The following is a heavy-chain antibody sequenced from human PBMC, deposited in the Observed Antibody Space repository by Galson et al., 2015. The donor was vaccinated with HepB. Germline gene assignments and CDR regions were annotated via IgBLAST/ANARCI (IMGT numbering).Heavy chain of an antibody. CDR1: GFTVSSSY. V-gene: IGHV3-66*01. Sequence: SLRLSCAASGFTVSSSYMSWVRQAPGKGLECVSVIYGGGTTYYADSVKGRFTISRDNSKNTLYLEMNSLRAEDTAMYYCARDGSGWYLGYWGQGTLVTVSS. CDR2: IYGGGTT. J-gene: IGHJ4*02. D-gene: IGHD6-19*01. CDR3: ARDGSGWYLGY.